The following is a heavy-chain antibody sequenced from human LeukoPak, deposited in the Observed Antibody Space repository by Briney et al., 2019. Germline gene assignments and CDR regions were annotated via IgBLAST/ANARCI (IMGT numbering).Heavy chain of an antibody. Sequence: EASVKVSCKASGYTFTGYYMHWVRQAPGQGLEWMGWINPNSGGTNYAQKFQSRVTMTRDTSISTAYMELSRLRSDDTAVYYCADSSSSDAFDIWGQGTMVTVSS. CDR3: ADSSSSDAFDI. CDR1: GYTFTGYY. V-gene: IGHV1-2*02. D-gene: IGHD6-13*01. CDR2: INPNSGGT. J-gene: IGHJ3*02.